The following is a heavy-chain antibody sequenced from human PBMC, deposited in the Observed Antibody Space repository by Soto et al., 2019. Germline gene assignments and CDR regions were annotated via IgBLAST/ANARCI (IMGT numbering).Heavy chain of an antibody. CDR3: ARGGNGNGVYYFDY. V-gene: IGHV1-2*04. D-gene: IGHD1-1*01. CDR2: INPNSGGT. Sequence: ASVKVSCKASGYTFTGYYIHWVRQAPGQGLEWMGWINPNSGGTNYAQKFQGWVTMTRDTSISTAYMELSRLRSDDTAVYYCARGGNGNGVYYFDYWGQGTLVTVSS. CDR1: GYTFTGYY. J-gene: IGHJ4*02.